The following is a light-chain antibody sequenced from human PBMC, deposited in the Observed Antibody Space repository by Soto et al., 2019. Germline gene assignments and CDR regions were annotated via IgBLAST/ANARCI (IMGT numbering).Light chain of an antibody. CDR2: KAS. CDR1: QDISIW. V-gene: IGKV1-5*03. Sequence: DIQMTQSPSTLSASVGDRVTITGRASQDISIWLAWYQQKPGKAPKVLIQKASSLQSGVPSRFSGDGSGTDFTLTISGLQPDDLATYYCQQYNSYSWTFGQGTKVEVK. CDR3: QQYNSYSWT. J-gene: IGKJ1*01.